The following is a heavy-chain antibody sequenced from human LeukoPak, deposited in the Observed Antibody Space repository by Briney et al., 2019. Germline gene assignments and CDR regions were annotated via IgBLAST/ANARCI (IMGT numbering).Heavy chain of an antibody. J-gene: IGHJ3*02. CDR1: GGSISSYH. Sequence: SETLSLTCTVSGGSISSYHWSWIRQSPGKGLEWIGYIYYSGSTNYNPSLKSRVTISVDTSKKQFSLKLSSVTAADTAVYYCARGSIVVVPAARGYAFDIWGQGTMVTVSS. V-gene: IGHV4-59*08. D-gene: IGHD2-2*01. CDR2: IYYSGST. CDR3: ARGSIVVVPAARGYAFDI.